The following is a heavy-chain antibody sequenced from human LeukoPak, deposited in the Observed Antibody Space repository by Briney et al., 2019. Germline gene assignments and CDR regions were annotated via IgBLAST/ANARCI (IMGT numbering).Heavy chain of an antibody. Sequence: GGSLRLSCAASGFTFSNAWMNWVRQAPGKGLEWVSAISGSGGSTYYADSVKGRFTISRDNSKNTLYLQMNSLRAEDTAVYYCAKISLVFDYWGQGTLVTVSS. CDR3: AKISLVFDY. CDR2: ISGSGGST. J-gene: IGHJ4*02. CDR1: GFTFSNAW. V-gene: IGHV3-23*01.